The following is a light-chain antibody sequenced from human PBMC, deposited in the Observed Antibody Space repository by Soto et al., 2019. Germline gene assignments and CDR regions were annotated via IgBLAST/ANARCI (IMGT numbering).Light chain of an antibody. Sequence: DIQMTQSPSSLSASVGDRVTITCRASQGISTYLNWYQQKPGKAPKLLIYAASSLQSGVPSRFSGSGSETDFTLTISSLQPEDFATYYCQQYNSYSPSTFGQGTKVDIK. J-gene: IGKJ1*01. CDR2: AAS. CDR1: QGISTY. CDR3: QQYNSYSPST. V-gene: IGKV1-39*01.